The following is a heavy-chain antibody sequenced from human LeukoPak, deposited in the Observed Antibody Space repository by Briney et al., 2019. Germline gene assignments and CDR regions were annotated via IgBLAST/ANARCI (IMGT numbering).Heavy chain of an antibody. Sequence: ASVKVSCKASGYPFSSYNIHWVRQAPGQGLEWVGLTGSATSLPQKFRGRVTVTRDTSTNTAFMELGSLRFEDTAVYYCATETGSSSWYYWGQGTLVTVSS. J-gene: IGHJ4*02. CDR1: GYPFSSYN. CDR2: LTGSAT. CDR3: ATETGSSSWYY. V-gene: IGHV1-46*01. D-gene: IGHD6-13*01.